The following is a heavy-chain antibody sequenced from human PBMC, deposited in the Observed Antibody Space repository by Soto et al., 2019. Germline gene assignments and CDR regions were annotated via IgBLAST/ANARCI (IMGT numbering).Heavy chain of an antibody. CDR2: IYYSGST. CDR3: ARVFYYYDSSGYYYSLGYFDY. D-gene: IGHD3-22*01. Sequence: SETLSLTCTVSGGSISSSSYYWGWIRQPPGKGLEWIGSIYYSGSTYYNPSLKSRVTISVDTSKNQFSLKLSSVTAADTAVYYCARVFYYYDSSGYYYSLGYFDYWGQGTLVTVSS. J-gene: IGHJ4*02. CDR1: GGSISSSSYY. V-gene: IGHV4-39*01.